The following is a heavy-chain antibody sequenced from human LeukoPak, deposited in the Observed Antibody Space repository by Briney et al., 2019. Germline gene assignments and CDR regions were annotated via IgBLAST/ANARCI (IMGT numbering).Heavy chain of an antibody. D-gene: IGHD2-21*01. CDR3: AKAPVTSCRGAYCYPFDS. CDR1: GFTFSSYA. CDR2: TSSSDAGT. V-gene: IGHV3-23*01. Sequence: SGGALRLSCAAPGFTFSSYAISWGRQTPGKGLEWGAATSSSDAGTYHADSVRGRFTISRDNSKNTLYLQMNSLRAEDAAVYFCAKAPVTSCRGAYCYPFDSWGQGTLVTVSS. J-gene: IGHJ4*02.